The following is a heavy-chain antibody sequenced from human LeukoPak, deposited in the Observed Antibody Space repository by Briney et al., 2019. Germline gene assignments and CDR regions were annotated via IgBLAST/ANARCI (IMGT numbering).Heavy chain of an antibody. CDR2: IYSSGST. V-gene: IGHV4-61*02. Sequence: SETLSLTCTVSGGSISSGSYYWSWIRQPAGKGLEWIGRIYSSGSTNYNPSLKSRVTISLDTSKNQFSLRLTSVTAADTAVYYCARQTGSGLFILPGGQGTLVTVSS. CDR1: GGSISSGSYY. CDR3: ARQTGSGLFILP. D-gene: IGHD3/OR15-3a*01. J-gene: IGHJ4*02.